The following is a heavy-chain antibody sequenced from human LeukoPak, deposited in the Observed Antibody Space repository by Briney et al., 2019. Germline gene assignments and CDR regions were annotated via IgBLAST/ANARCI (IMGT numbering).Heavy chain of an antibody. V-gene: IGHV3-11*01. J-gene: IGHJ6*02. CDR2: TSSSGITI. Sequence: PGGSLRLSCAASGFTFSDYYMSWIRQAPGKGLEWISYTSSSGITIYYADSVKGRFTMSRDNAKNSLYLQMNSLRAEDMAVYYCARDRYAMDVWGQGTTVTVSS. CDR1: GFTFSDYY. CDR3: ARDRYAMDV.